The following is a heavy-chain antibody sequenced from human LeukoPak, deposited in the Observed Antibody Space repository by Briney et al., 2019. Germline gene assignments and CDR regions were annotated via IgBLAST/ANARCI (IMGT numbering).Heavy chain of an antibody. Sequence: GASVKVSCKASGYTFTDYYMHWVRQAPGQGLEWMGIINPSGGSTSYAQKFQGRVTMTRDTSTSTVYMELSRLRSDDTAVYYCARYDSSGIKYDYWGQGTLVTVSS. CDR3: ARYDSSGIKYDY. V-gene: IGHV1-46*01. CDR2: INPSGGST. D-gene: IGHD3-22*01. J-gene: IGHJ4*02. CDR1: GYTFTDYY.